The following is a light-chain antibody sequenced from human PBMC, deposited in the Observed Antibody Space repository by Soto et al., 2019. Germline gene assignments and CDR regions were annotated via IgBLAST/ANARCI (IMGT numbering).Light chain of an antibody. CDR1: QSISNS. Sequence: DIQMTQSPSTLSASVGDRVTITCRASQSISNSLAWYQHRAGKAPKLLIYDASNLQSGVPSRFSGSGCGTHFTLTIASLQPDDSPTYFCQQYKSYSSFGPGTKVDVK. CDR2: DAS. CDR3: QQYKSYSS. J-gene: IGKJ3*01. V-gene: IGKV1-5*01.